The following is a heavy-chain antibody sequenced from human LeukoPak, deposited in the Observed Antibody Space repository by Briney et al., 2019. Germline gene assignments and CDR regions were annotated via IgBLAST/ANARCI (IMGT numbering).Heavy chain of an antibody. Sequence: PSETLSLTCTVSGGSISSSTYYWSWIRQPPGGGLEWIASLYHSGNPNYNPSLKSRVTMSVDTSKNQFSLQLTSMTAADTAIYYCTRHQTNFYGSGAPFDPWGQGTLVTVSS. D-gene: IGHD3-10*01. CDR3: TRHQTNFYGSGAPFDP. J-gene: IGHJ5*02. CDR1: GGSISSSTYY. CDR2: LYHSGNP. V-gene: IGHV4-39*01.